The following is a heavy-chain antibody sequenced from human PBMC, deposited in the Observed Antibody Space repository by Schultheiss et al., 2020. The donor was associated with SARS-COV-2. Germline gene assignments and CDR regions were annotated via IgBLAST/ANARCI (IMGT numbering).Heavy chain of an antibody. D-gene: IGHD3-10*02. CDR1: GFTFSTYG. CDR3: ARDVQGSADY. V-gene: IGHV3-33*01. Sequence: GESLKISCAASGFTFSTYGMHWVRQAPGKGLEWVAVIWYDGSNKYYADSVKGRFTISRDNSKNTLYLQMNSLRAEDTAMYYCARDVQGSADYWGQGSLVTVSS. CDR2: IWYDGSNK. J-gene: IGHJ4*02.